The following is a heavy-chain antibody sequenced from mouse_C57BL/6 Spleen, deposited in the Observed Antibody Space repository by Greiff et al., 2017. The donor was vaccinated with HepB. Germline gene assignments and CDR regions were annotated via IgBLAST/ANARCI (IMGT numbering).Heavy chain of an antibody. D-gene: IGHD2-3*01. CDR1: GFTFSSYA. CDR2: ISSGGDYI. CDR3: TRDLNDGYYVGDAMDY. V-gene: IGHV5-9-1*02. Sequence: EVKLVESGEGLVKPGGSLKLSCAASGFTFSSYAMSWVRQTPEKRLEWVAYISSGGDYIYYADTVKGRFTISRDNARNTLYLQMSSLKSEDTAMYYCTRDLNDGYYVGDAMDYWGQGTSVTVSS. J-gene: IGHJ4*01.